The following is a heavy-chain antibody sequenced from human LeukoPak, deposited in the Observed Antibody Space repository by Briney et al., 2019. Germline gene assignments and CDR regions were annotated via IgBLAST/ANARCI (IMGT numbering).Heavy chain of an antibody. J-gene: IGHJ4*02. CDR2: IYYSGST. Sequence: SETLSLTCTVSGGSISSYYWSWIRQPPGKGLEWIGYIYYSGSTNYNPSLKSRVTISVDTSKNQFSLKLSSVTAADTAVYYCARHRYDFWSGFDFDYWGQGTLVTVSS. CDR3: ARHRYDFWSGFDFDY. D-gene: IGHD3-3*01. CDR1: GGSISSYY. V-gene: IGHV4-59*08.